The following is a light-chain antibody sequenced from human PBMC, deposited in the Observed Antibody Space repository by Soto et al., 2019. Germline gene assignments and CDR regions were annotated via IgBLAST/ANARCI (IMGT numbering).Light chain of an antibody. Sequence: QSALTQPRSVSGSPGQSVTISCTGTSGDVGAYNYVSWYQQHPGEAPKLMIYDVNERPSGVPDRFSGSKSGNTASLTISGLQAEDEADYYCCSYAGSYTSYVFGTGTKLNVL. CDR1: SGDVGAYNY. CDR2: DVN. J-gene: IGLJ1*01. V-gene: IGLV2-11*01. CDR3: CSYAGSYTSYV.